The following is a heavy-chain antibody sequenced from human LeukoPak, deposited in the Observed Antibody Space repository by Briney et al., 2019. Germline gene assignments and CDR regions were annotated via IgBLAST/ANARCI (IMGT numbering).Heavy chain of an antibody. CDR2: TYYRSKWHY. V-gene: IGHV6-1*01. D-gene: IGHD1-1*01. J-gene: IGHJ6*02. CDR1: GDRFSSNSAA. Sequence: SQTLSLTCAISGDRFSSNSAAWNWIRQSPSRGLEWLGRTYYRSKWHYDYAESVKRRITVNPDTSKNQFSLHLNSVTPEDTAVYYCVRQASTDYYYYGLNVWGQGTTVAVSS. CDR3: VRQASTDYYYYGLNV.